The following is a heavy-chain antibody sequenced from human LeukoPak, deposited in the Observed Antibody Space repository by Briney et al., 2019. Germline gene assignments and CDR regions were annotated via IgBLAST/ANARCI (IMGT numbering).Heavy chain of an antibody. J-gene: IGHJ4*02. CDR3: ARLTMVRGALNYFDY. D-gene: IGHD3-10*01. V-gene: IGHV4-39*01. Sequence: SETLSVTCTVSGGSISSSSYYWGWIRQPPGRGLEWIVTIYYSGSTYYNPSLKSRVTISVDTSKNQFSLKLSSVTAADTAVYYCARLTMVRGALNYFDYWGQGTLVTVSS. CDR1: GGSISSSSYY. CDR2: IYYSGST.